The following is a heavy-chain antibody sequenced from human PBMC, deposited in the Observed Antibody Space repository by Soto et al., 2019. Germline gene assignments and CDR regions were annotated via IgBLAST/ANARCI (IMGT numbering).Heavy chain of an antibody. CDR3: AKDREGEWELRE. D-gene: IGHD1-26*01. CDR2: ISYDGTSQ. J-gene: IGHJ4*02. V-gene: IGHV3-30*18. CDR1: GFSFSRYG. Sequence: QVQLVESGGGVVQPGKSLTLSCSASGFSFSRYGMHWVRQPQGKGLEWLAVISYDGTSQDYADSAKGRFTISRDNYRSTLFLQIDGLRPDDTATYYCAKDREGEWELRERGQGTLVTVSA.